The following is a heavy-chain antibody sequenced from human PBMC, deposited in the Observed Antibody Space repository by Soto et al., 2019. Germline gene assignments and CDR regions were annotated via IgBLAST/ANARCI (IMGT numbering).Heavy chain of an antibody. Sequence: EVQLVESGGGLVQPGGSLRLSCAASGFTFSSFWMHWVRQAPGKGLVWVSLVSSDGTITTYADSVDGRFTISRDNAKNTVYLQMNSLRAEDTAVYYCARGPLWDSSAYWGQGALVTVSS. CDR1: GFTFSSFW. CDR3: ARGPLWDSSAY. CDR2: VSSDGTIT. V-gene: IGHV3-74*01. J-gene: IGHJ4*02. D-gene: IGHD6-6*01.